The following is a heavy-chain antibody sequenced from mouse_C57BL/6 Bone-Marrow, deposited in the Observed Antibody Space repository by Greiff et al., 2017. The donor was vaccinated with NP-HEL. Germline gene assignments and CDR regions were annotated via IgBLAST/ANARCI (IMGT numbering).Heavy chain of an antibody. CDR1: GYTFTSYW. D-gene: IGHD1-1*01. CDR3: ARSRYYGSSPWFAY. Sequence: QVQLQQPGAELVKPGASVKLSCKASGYTFTSYWMHWVKQRPGRGLEWIGGIDPNSGGTKYNEKFKSKATLTVDKPSSTAYMQLSSLTSEDSAVYYCARSRYYGSSPWFAYWGQGTLVTVSA. V-gene: IGHV1-72*01. CDR2: IDPNSGGT. J-gene: IGHJ3*01.